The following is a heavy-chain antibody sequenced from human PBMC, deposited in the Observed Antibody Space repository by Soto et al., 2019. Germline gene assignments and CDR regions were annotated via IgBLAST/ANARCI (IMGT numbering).Heavy chain of an antibody. CDR2: INPSGGGT. CDR1: GYTFTSYY. D-gene: IGHD5-18*01. V-gene: IGHV1-46*01. CDR3: ARTWTQLFYFDF. J-gene: IGHJ4*02. Sequence: ASVKVSCKASGYTFTSYYIHWVRQAPGQGLECMGIINPSGGGTSYSQKFQGRVTMTRDTSTSTVYMELSSLRSEDTAVYYCARTWTQLFYFDFWGQGTLVTVSS.